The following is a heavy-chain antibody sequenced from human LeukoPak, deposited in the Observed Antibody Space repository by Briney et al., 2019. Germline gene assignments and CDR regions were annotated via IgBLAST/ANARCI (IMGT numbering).Heavy chain of an antibody. V-gene: IGHV3-30*03. J-gene: IGHJ4*02. CDR3: ARDPVKISASSPAY. Sequence: SGGSLRLPCAASGLTFSNYGMHWVRQAPGRGLEWVAVISYVGRNKYYADSVKGRFTISRDNSKNTLYFEMNSLRGEDTAVYYCARDPVKISASSPAYWGQGTLVAVSS. CDR2: ISYVGRNK. D-gene: IGHD3-3*02. CDR1: GLTFSNYG.